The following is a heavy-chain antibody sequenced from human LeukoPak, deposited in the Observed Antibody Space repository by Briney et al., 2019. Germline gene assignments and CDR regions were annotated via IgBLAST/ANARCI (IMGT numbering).Heavy chain of an antibody. D-gene: IGHD2-2*01. CDR2: IYYSGST. CDR3: ANLLYCSSTSCYATSPAFDI. CDR1: GGSISSSSYY. Sequence: SETLSLTCTVSGGSISSSSYYWSWIRQPPGKGLEWIGSIYYSGSTNYNPSLKSRVTISVDTSKNQFSLKLSSVTAADTAVYYCANLLYCSSTSCYATSPAFDIWGQGTMVTVSS. J-gene: IGHJ3*02. V-gene: IGHV4-39*07.